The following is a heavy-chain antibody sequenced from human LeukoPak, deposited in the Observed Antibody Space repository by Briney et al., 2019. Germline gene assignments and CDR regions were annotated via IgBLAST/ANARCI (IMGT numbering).Heavy chain of an antibody. D-gene: IGHD2-15*01. J-gene: IGHJ6*02. V-gene: IGHV3-53*01. Sequence: PGESLRLSCAASGFTVTTNYMSWVRQAPGKGLEWVSVIYSGGDTYYADSVKGRFTISRDSSKNTLYLQMNSLRAEDTAVYYCARDGLYCSGGSCYSGNTYGMDVWGQGTTVTVSS. CDR3: ARDGLYCSGGSCYSGNTYGMDV. CDR1: GFTVTTNY. CDR2: IYSGGDT.